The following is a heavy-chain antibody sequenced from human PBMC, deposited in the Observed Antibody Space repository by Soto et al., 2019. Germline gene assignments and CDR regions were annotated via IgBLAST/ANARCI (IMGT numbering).Heavy chain of an antibody. J-gene: IGHJ4*02. V-gene: IGHV3-23*01. CDR2: ISGSGGST. CDR1: GFTFSIYA. Sequence: GSLRLSCAASGFTFSIYAMSWVRQAPGKGLEWVSAISGSGGSTYYADSVKGRFTISRDNSKNTLYLQMNSLRAEDTAVYYCAKYCSGGRCYGGFDYWGQGTLVTVSS. D-gene: IGHD2-15*01. CDR3: AKYCSGGRCYGGFDY.